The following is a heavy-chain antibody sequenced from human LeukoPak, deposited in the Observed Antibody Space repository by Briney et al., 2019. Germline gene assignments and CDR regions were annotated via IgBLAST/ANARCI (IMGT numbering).Heavy chain of an antibody. CDR1: GFTFNSYW. V-gene: IGHV3-74*01. Sequence: PGGSLRLSCAASGFTFNSYWMHCVRQAPGKALVWVSLFKTDGSTTRYADSVKGRFTISRDNARHTLYLQMNSLRAEDTAVYYCARSTSQGFDYWGQGTPVIVSS. J-gene: IGHJ4*02. CDR3: ARSTSQGFDY. CDR2: FKTDGSTT.